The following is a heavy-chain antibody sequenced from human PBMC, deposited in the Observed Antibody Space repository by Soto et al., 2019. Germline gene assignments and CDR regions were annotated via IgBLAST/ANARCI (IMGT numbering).Heavy chain of an antibody. CDR2: INAGNGNT. CDR1: GYTFTSYA. V-gene: IGHV1-3*01. D-gene: IGHD3-9*01. CDR3: AREGRVDWYAFDY. Sequence: ASVKVSCKASGYTFTSYAMHWVRQAPGQRLEWMGWINAGNGNTKYSQKFQGRVTITRDTSASTAYMELSSLRSEDTAVYYCAREGRVDWYAFDYWGQGTPVTVSS. J-gene: IGHJ4*02.